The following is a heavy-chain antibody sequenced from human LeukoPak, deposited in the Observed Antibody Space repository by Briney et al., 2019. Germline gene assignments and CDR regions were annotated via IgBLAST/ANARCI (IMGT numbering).Heavy chain of an antibody. CDR3: ARDFTMHYYYGSGSYTTDAFDI. J-gene: IGHJ3*02. D-gene: IGHD3-10*01. CDR1: GFTFSGSA. CDR2: IRSKANSYAT. Sequence: PGGSLRLSCAASGFTFSGSAMHWVRQASGKGLEWVGRIRSKANSYATAYAASVKGRFTISRDDSKNTAYLQMNSLKTEDTAVYYCARDFTMHYYYGSGSYTTDAFDIWGQGTMVTVAS. V-gene: IGHV3-73*01.